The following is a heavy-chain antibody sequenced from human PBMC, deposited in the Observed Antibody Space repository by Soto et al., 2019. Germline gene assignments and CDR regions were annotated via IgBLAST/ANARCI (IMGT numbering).Heavy chain of an antibody. Sequence: LSLTCTVSGASIITNNYFWVWIRQSPRRGLELIGSISYSGRTYDNPSLQSRVTISIDASKNQFSLKLTSVTAADTSIYYCARRTGSDYGDNHHPYYVDRWGQGTLVTVSS. J-gene: IGHJ4*02. CDR3: ARRTGSDYGDNHHPYYVDR. CDR1: GASIITNNYF. CDR2: ISYSGRT. V-gene: IGHV4-39*01. D-gene: IGHD4-17*01.